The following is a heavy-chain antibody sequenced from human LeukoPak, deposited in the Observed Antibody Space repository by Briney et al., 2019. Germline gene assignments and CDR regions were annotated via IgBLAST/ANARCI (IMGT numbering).Heavy chain of an antibody. CDR2: IKSKTDGGTT. Sequence: PGGSLRLSCAASGFTFTNAWMNWVRRVPGKGLEWVGRIKSKTDGGTTDYAAPVKGRFSLSRDDSKNTLYLQMTSLRSEDTALYHCARNNGMDVWGQGTTVIVSS. CDR1: GFTFTNAW. V-gene: IGHV3-15*07. CDR3: ARNNGMDV. J-gene: IGHJ6*02.